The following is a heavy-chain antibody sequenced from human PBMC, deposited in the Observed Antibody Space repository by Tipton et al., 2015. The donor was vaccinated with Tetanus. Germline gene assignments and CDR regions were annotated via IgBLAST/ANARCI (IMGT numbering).Heavy chain of an antibody. CDR3: ARGRGLGPHEYFEH. CDR2: ISPFNGNV. J-gene: IGHJ5*02. D-gene: IGHD3/OR15-3a*01. CDR1: GYTFTHHG. Sequence: QVQLVQSGAEVKKPGASVKVSCKASGYTFTHHGVNWVRQAPGQGLEWMGWISPFNGNVNYAEKFQGRLTMTTDRSTATVYMDLRSLRSDDTAVYYCARGRGLGPHEYFEHWGQGTLVTVSS. V-gene: IGHV1-18*01.